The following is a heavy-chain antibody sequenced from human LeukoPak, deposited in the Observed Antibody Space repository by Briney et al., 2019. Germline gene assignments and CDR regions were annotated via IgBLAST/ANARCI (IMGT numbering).Heavy chain of an antibody. CDR3: ARDPNIAARWYGAFDI. CDR1: GFTFSSYA. D-gene: IGHD6-6*01. Sequence: GGSLRLSCAASGFTFSSYAMSWVRQAPGKGLEWVSTIGGSGDATYYADSVKGRFTISRDNSKNTLYLQMNILRAEDTAVYYCARDPNIAARWYGAFDIWGQGTMVTVSS. J-gene: IGHJ3*02. V-gene: IGHV3-23*01. CDR2: IGGSGDAT.